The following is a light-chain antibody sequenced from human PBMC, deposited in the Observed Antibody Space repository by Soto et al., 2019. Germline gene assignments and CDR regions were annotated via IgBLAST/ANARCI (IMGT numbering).Light chain of an antibody. V-gene: IGLV2-14*03. CDR1: SSDVGGYNY. CDR2: DVS. CDR3: NSYTSSSTVL. J-gene: IGLJ2*01. Sequence: QSALTQAASVSGSPGQSITISCTGTSSDVGGYNYVSWYQQHPGKAPKLMIYDVSNRPSGVSNRFSGSKSGNTASLTISGLQDEDEADYYCNSYTSSSTVLFGGGTKLTVL.